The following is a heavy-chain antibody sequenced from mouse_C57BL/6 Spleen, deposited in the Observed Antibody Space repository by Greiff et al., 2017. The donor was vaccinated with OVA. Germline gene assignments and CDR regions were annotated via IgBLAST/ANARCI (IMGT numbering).Heavy chain of an antibody. V-gene: IGHV1-55*01. CDR2: ISPGSGST. D-gene: IGHD2-4*01. CDR3: ARNRDYDGAWFAY. J-gene: IGHJ3*01. Sequence: KPGHGLAWSGDISPGSGSTNNIEKFKSKATLPVDTSSSTAYMRLSSLTTEDSAVYYCARNRDYDGAWFAYWGQGTLVTVSS.